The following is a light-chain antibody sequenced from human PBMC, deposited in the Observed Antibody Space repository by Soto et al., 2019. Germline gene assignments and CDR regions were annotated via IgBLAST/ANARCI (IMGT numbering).Light chain of an antibody. J-gene: IGLJ2*01. CDR1: SSNIGAGYD. CDR2: GTS. V-gene: IGLV1-40*01. Sequence: QSVLTQPPSVSGAPGQRVTISCTGSSSNIGAGYDVHWYHQLPGTAPKLLIYGTSNRPSGVPDRFSGSKSGTSASLAITGLHAEDEADYYCESYDSRMSGVVFGGGTKVTVL. CDR3: ESYDSRMSGVV.